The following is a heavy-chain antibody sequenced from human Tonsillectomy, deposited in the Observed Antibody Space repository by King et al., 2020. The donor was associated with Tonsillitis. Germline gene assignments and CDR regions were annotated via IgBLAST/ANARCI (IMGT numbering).Heavy chain of an antibody. Sequence: VQLVESGGGLVKPGGSLRLSCAASGFSFSDYSMNWFRQAPGKGLEWFASISGSSTYIYYADSLKGRFTISRDNAKNSRYLQMNRLRVEDTSVYYCARWISGLEWLLFDAFDIWGQGTMVTVSS. D-gene: IGHD3-3*01. V-gene: IGHV3-21*01. CDR3: ARWISGLEWLLFDAFDI. J-gene: IGHJ3*02. CDR1: GFSFSDYS. CDR2: ISGSSTYI.